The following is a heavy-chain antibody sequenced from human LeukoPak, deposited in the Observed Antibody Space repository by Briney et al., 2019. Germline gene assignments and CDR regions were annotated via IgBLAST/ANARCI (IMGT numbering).Heavy chain of an antibody. J-gene: IGHJ1*01. V-gene: IGHV3-7*01. CDR1: GFTFSSYW. D-gene: IGHD3-22*01. CDR3: ARDQSQGYYYDSSGYYSSSFAEYFQH. CDR2: IKQDGSEK. Sequence: GGSLRLSCAASGFTFSSYWMSWVRQAPGKGLEWVANIKQDGSEKYYVDSVKGRFTISRDNAKNSLYLQMNSLRAEDTAMYYCARDQSQGYYYDSSGYYSSSFAEYFQHWGQGTLVTVSS.